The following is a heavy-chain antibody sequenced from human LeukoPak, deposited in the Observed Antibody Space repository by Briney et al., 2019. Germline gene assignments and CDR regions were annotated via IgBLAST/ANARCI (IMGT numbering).Heavy chain of an antibody. D-gene: IGHD2-21*02. CDR1: GFTVSSNY. J-gene: IGHJ4*02. Sequence: GGSLRLSCAASGFTVSSNYMSWVRQAPGKGLEWVSVIYSGGSTYYADSVKGRFTISRDNSKNTLYLQMNSLRAEDAAVYYCAREELYCGGDCYSHFDYWGQGTLVTVSS. CDR3: AREELYCGGDCYSHFDY. CDR2: IYSGGST. V-gene: IGHV3-53*05.